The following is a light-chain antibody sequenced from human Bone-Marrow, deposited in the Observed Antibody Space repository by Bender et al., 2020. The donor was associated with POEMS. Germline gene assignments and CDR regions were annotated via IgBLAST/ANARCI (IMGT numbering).Light chain of an antibody. CDR2: RGT. CDR1: MLSYNF. Sequence: AARITCFGEMLSYNFGQWYQKKPGQAPVMVMYRGTERPSGIPERFSGSSSGTTVTLIISAVQTEDEAEYYCRSLDRRDFSRVFGGGTKLTVL. J-gene: IGLJ3*02. V-gene: IGLV3-25*03. CDR3: RSLDRRDFSRV.